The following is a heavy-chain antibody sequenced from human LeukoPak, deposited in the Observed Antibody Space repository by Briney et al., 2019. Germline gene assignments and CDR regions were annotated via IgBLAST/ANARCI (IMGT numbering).Heavy chain of an antibody. Sequence: GGSLRLSCAASGFTFSSYAMHWVRQAPGKGLEWVAVISYDGSNKYYADSVKGRFTISRDNSKNTLYLQMNSLRAEDTAVYYCARFPTYYDFWSGYPNSLDGMDVWGQGTTVTVSS. CDR1: GFTFSSYA. J-gene: IGHJ6*02. D-gene: IGHD3-3*01. V-gene: IGHV3-30-3*01. CDR3: ARFPTYYDFWSGYPNSLDGMDV. CDR2: ISYDGSNK.